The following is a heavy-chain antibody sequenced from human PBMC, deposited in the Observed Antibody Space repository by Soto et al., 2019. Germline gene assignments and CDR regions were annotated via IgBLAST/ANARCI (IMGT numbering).Heavy chain of an antibody. D-gene: IGHD2-15*01. V-gene: IGHV4-39*01. CDR3: ARLGGNFSEGRDS. J-gene: IGHJ4*02. CDR2: IYYSGRT. Sequence: QLQLQESGPGLVKPSETLSLTCTVSGGSISSSSYYLGWIRQPPGKGLEWIGSIYYSGRTYYNPSLKSRVTISVDTSNNQFFLRLSSVTAAYTAVYYRARLGGNFSEGRDSWGQGTLVTVSS. CDR1: GGSISSSSYY.